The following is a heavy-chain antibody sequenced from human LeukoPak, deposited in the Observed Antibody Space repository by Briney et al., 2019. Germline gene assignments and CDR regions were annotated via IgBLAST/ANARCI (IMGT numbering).Heavy chain of an antibody. Sequence: ASVKVSCKASGYTFTSYGISWVRQAPGQGLEWMGWISAYNGNTNYAQKLQGRVTMTTDTSTSTAYMELRSLRSDDTAVYYCARDLSDSSSWYQLPRFDYWGQGTLVTVSS. CDR2: ISAYNGNT. CDR3: ARDLSDSSSWYQLPRFDY. V-gene: IGHV1-18*01. D-gene: IGHD6-13*01. J-gene: IGHJ4*02. CDR1: GYTFTSYG.